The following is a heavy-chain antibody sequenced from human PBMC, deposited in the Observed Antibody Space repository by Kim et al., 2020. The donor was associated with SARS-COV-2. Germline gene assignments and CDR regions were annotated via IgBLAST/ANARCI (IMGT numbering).Heavy chain of an antibody. Sequence: GGSLRLSCAASGFTFDDYAMHWVRQAPGKGLEWVSGISWNSGSIGYADSVKGRFTISRDNAKNSLYLQMNSLRAEDTALYYCAKGRITIFGVVDYWGQGTLVTVSS. CDR1: GFTFDDYA. CDR3: AKGRITIFGVVDY. J-gene: IGHJ4*02. CDR2: ISWNSGSI. D-gene: IGHD3-3*01. V-gene: IGHV3-9*01.